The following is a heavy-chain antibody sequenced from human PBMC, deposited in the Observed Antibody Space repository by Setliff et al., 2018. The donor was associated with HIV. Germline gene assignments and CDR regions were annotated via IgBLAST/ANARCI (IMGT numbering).Heavy chain of an antibody. D-gene: IGHD3-22*01. J-gene: IGHJ4*02. CDR3: ARDYYDSSGYIFFPGLPDY. CDR1: GYTFTGYY. Sequence: GASVKVSCKASGYTFTGYYMHWVRQAPGQGLEWMGWISPNSGGTNYAQKFQGRVTMTRDTSISTAYMEVSRLRSDDTAVYYCARDYYDSSGYIFFPGLPDYWGQGTLVTVSS. CDR2: ISPNSGGT. V-gene: IGHV1-2*02.